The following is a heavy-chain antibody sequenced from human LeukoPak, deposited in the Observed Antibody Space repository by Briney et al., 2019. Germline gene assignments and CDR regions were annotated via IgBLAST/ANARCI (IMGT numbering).Heavy chain of an antibody. J-gene: IGHJ4*02. CDR3: ARSTGQD. V-gene: IGHV4-59*01. D-gene: IGHD5/OR15-5a*01. Sequence: SETLSLTCTVSGGSISSYYWSWIRQPPGKGLEWIGYIYYSGSTNYNPSLKSRVTISVDTSKNQFSLKLSSVTAADTAVYYCARSTGQDWGQGTLVTVSS. CDR2: IYYSGST. CDR1: GGSISSYY.